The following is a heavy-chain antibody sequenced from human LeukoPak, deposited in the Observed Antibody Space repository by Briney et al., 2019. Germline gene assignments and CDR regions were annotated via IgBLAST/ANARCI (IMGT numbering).Heavy chain of an antibody. CDR3: ARDDYGARQYYYGMDV. Sequence: GGSLRLSCAASGFTFNTYWMHWVRQAPGKGLVWVSRINSDGSSTSYVDSVTGRFTISRDNAKNTLYLQMNSLRAEDTAVYYCARDDYGARQYYYGMDVWGQGTTDTVSS. V-gene: IGHV3-74*01. CDR1: GFTFNTYW. D-gene: IGHD4-17*01. J-gene: IGHJ6*02. CDR2: INSDGSST.